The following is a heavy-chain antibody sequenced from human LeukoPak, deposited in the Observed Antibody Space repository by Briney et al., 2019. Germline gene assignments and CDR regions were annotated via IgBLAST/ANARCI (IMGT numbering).Heavy chain of an antibody. CDR2: IKQDGSEK. CDR1: GFTFSGYW. Sequence: GGSLRLSCAASGFTFSGYWMSWVSQAPGKGLEWVANIKQDGSEKYYVDSVKGRFTISRDNAKNSLYLQMNSLRAEDTAAYYCARGVADRFDYWGQGTLVTVSS. CDR3: ARGVADRFDY. D-gene: IGHD6-19*01. J-gene: IGHJ4*02. V-gene: IGHV3-7*01.